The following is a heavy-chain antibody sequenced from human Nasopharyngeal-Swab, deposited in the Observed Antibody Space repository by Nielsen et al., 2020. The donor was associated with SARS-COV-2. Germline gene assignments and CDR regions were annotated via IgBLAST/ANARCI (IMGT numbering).Heavy chain of an antibody. CDR3: ARYHYLDV. CDR2: FYSTETP. J-gene: IGHJ6*03. CDR1: GGSFSASY. V-gene: IGHV4-59*10. Sequence: SETLSLTCAVYGGSFSASYWGWIRQPPGKGLEWLGSFYSTETPDYNPSLNSRVVMSIDTSKNQLSLRLTSVTAADTAVYYCARYHYLDVWGKGTTVTVSS.